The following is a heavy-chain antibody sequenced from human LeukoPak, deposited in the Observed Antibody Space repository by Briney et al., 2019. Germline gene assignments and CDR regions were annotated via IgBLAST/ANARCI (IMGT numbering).Heavy chain of an antibody. CDR3: ARLRRSDGYYDSSGDYYPLGYFYL. V-gene: IGHV4-39*01. CDR2: IYYSGST. J-gene: IGHJ4*02. Sequence: SETLSLTCTVSGGSISSISYYCDSVRQPPGKGLEWIGTIYYSGSTYYNPSLNSRVTISVDTSKNQFSLNLRSVPAADTAVYSCARLRRSDGYYDSSGDYYPLGYFYLWGQGTLVTVSS. D-gene: IGHD3-22*01. CDR1: GGSISSISYY.